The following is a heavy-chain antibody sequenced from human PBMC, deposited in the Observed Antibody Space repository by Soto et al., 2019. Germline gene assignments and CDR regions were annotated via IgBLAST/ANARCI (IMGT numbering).Heavy chain of an antibody. CDR1: GVSMRRRGYY. V-gene: IGHV4-31*02. D-gene: IGHD3-10*01. CDR3: ARFGEFHLRHLFAL. J-gene: IGHJ1*01. Sequence: SETRCHTWTVSGVSMRRRGYYWSCILQHQRKGLEWIGYIHSSGTTYYRSSLQSRVTISVDASKSQFSLKLSSVTAADSAVYYCARFGEFHLRHLFALWGQGTLVTVSS. CDR2: IHSSGTT.